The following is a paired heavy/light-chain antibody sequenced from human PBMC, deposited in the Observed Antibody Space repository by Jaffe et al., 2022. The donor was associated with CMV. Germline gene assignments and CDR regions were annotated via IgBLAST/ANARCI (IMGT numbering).Light chain of an antibody. CDR3: AAWDDSLNGRAI. V-gene: IGLV1-44*01. Sequence: QSVLTQPPSASGTPGQRVTMSCSGSSSNIGSNPVNWYQQVPGTAPKLLIYSDNQRPSGVPDRFSGSKSGSSASLAISDLRSEDEADYYCAAWDDSLNGRAIFGGGTQLTVL. CDR2: SDN. CDR1: SSNIGSNP. J-gene: IGLJ7*01.
Heavy chain of an antibody. V-gene: IGHV3-23*01. CDR1: GFTFSSYA. CDR2: ISGRGGSS. J-gene: IGHJ4*01. CDR3: AKGPLWYYDSSAYSLDH. D-gene: IGHD3-22*01. Sequence: EVQLLESGGDLVQPGGSLRLSCAASGFTFSSYAMSWVRQAPGKGLEWVSAISGRGGSSYYADSLRDRFTISRDNSKNTLYLQVDSLRAEDTAVYYCAKGPLWYYDSSAYSLDHWGHGTLVSVSS.